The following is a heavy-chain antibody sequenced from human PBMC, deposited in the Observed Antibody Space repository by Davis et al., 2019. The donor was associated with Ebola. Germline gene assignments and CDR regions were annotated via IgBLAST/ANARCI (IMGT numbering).Heavy chain of an antibody. Sequence: MPSETLSLTCTVSGGSISSYYWSWIRQPPGKGLEWIGHIYYTGSTNYNPSLKSRVSISVDTSKNQFSLKLSSVTAADTAVYYCAKLSRGYCTNGVCFGLGSIVYWGQGTLVTVSS. V-gene: IGHV4-59*01. CDR2: IYYTGST. J-gene: IGHJ4*02. CDR3: AKLSRGYCTNGVCFGLGSIVY. CDR1: GGSISSYY. D-gene: IGHD2-8*01.